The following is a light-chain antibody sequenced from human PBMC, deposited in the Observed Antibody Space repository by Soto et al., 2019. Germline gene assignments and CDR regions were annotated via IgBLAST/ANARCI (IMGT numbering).Light chain of an antibody. J-gene: IGKJ1*01. V-gene: IGKV3-20*01. CDR1: QTVTSNS. CDR3: QQYGNSPRT. CDR2: GAS. Sequence: IVLNQSPGTLSLSPGERATLSCRASQTVTSNSLAWYQQRPGQAPSLLIYGASSRATEIPDRFSGSGSGTDFTLTINRLEPEDFAVYYCQQYGNSPRTFGQGTKVDIK.